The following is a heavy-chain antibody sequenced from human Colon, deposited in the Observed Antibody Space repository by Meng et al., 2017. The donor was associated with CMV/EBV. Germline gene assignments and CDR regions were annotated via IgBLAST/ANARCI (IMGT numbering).Heavy chain of an antibody. Sequence: GFTFRSHALSWVRQAPGKGLEWVSSISVSGADTYYADSVKGRFTISRDNSKSTLYVQMSSLRAEDTAVYYCAKALFSGDYRRDLFDSWGRGTLVTVSS. V-gene: IGHV3-23*01. D-gene: IGHD1-26*01. CDR1: GFTFRSHA. J-gene: IGHJ4*02. CDR3: AKALFSGDYRRDLFDS. CDR2: ISVSGADT.